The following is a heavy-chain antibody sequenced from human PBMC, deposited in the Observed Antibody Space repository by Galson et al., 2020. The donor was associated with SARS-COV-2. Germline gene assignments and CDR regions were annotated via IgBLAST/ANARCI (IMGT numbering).Heavy chain of an antibody. CDR1: GFTFSSYW. CDR2: IKQDGSEK. V-gene: IGHV3-7*03. D-gene: IGHD6-13*01. CDR3: ARVPSSSWYFDY. J-gene: IGHJ4*02. Sequence: GGSLILSCVASGFTFSSYWMSWVRQAPGKGLEWVANIKQDGSEKYYVDSVKGRFTISRDNAKNSLYLQMNSLRAEDTAVYYCARVPSSSWYFDYWGQGTLVTVSS.